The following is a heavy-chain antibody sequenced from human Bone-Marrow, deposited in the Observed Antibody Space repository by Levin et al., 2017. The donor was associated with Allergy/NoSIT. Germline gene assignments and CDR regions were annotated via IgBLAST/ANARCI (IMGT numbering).Heavy chain of an antibody. CDR1: GFSLSSNGVG. CDR2: IYWDDDK. CDR3: AHHKFWFGEFPFDF. Sequence: ESGPTLVKPTQTLTLTCTFSGFSLSSNGVGVGWIRQAPGKALEWLALIYWDDDKRYSPSLKSRPNITKDISKIQVVLTMTNMAPVDTSTYYCAHHKFWFGEFPFDFWGRGSLVTVSS. V-gene: IGHV2-5*02. J-gene: IGHJ4*02. D-gene: IGHD3-10*01.